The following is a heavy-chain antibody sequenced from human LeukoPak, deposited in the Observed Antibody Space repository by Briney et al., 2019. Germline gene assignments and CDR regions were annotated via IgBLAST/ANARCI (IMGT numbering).Heavy chain of an antibody. Sequence: GGSLTLSCAASGFTFSNYAMSWVRQAPGKGLEWGSAISASGASTYYADSVKGRFTISRDNSKNSLYLQMSSLRGEDTAVYFCAKGSCSGWYSGFDFWGQGTLVTDSS. D-gene: IGHD6-19*01. CDR3: AKGSCSGWYSGFDF. CDR2: ISASGAST. V-gene: IGHV3-23*01. J-gene: IGHJ4*02. CDR1: GFTFSNYA.